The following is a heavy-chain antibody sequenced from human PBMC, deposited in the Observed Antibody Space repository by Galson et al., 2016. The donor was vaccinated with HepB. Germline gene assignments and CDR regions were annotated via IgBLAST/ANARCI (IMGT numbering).Heavy chain of an antibody. J-gene: IGHJ3*02. D-gene: IGHD1-7*01. CDR2: INHSGST. CDR3: ARPRTTGELSFYI. CDR1: GGSFSGYY. Sequence: SETLSLTCAVYGGSFSGYYWSWIRQPPGRGLEWIGEINHSGSTNYNPSLKSRVTISVDTSKNHFSLKLSSVTAADTAVYYCARPRTTGELSFYIWGQGTVVTVSS. V-gene: IGHV4-34*01.